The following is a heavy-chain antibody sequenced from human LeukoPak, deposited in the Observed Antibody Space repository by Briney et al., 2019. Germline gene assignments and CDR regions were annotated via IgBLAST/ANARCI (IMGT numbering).Heavy chain of an antibody. J-gene: IGHJ3*02. V-gene: IGHV3-66*01. D-gene: IGHD3-22*01. CDR1: GFTVSSNY. CDR3: ARDTVSGRYYDSAEGLDAFGI. Sequence: GGSLRLSCAASGFTVSSNYMSWVRQAPGKGLEWVSVIYSGGSTYYADSVKGRFTISRDNSKNTLYLQMNSLRAEDTAVYYCARDTVSGRYYDSAEGLDAFGIWGQGTMVTVSS. CDR2: IYSGGST.